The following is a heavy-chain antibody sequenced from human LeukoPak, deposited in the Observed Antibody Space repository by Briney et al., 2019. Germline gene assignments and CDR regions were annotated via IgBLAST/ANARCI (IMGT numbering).Heavy chain of an antibody. J-gene: IGHJ6*02. CDR1: GLTFSSHA. D-gene: IGHD2/OR15-2a*01. V-gene: IGHV3-23*01. Sequence: GGSLRLSCAASGLTFSSHAMSWVRQAPGKGLEWVSTISGSRGSTYYADSVKGRFTISRDNSKNTLYLQMNSRRAEDTAVYYCAKYFYDYSYYGMDVWGQGTTVTVSS. CDR2: ISGSRGST. CDR3: AKYFYDYSYYGMDV.